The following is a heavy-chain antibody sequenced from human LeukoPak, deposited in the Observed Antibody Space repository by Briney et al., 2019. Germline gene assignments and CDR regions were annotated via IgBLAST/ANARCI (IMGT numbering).Heavy chain of an antibody. CDR2: INHSGST. J-gene: IGHJ4*02. D-gene: IGHD4-23*01. CDR3: ARDVVSSLPFDY. CDR1: GGSFSGYY. V-gene: IGHV4-34*01. Sequence: SETLSLTCAVYGGSFSGYYWSWIRQPPGKGLEWIGEINHSGSTNYNPSLKSRVTISVDTSKNQFSLKLSSVTAADTAVYYCARDVVSSLPFDYWGQGTLVTVSS.